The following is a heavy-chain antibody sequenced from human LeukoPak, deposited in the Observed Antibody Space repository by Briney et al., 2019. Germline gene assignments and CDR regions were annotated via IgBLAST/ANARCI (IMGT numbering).Heavy chain of an antibody. CDR2: IYHSGST. D-gene: IGHD5-12*01. CDR1: GGSISSGGYS. CDR3: ARGRWEAPTMQSAYYFDY. Sequence: SQTLSLTCAVSGGSISSGGYSWSWIRQPPGKGLEWIGYIYHSGSTYYNPSLKSRVTISVDRSKNQFSLKLSSVTAADTAVYYCARGRWEAPTMQSAYYFDYWGQGTLVTVSS. J-gene: IGHJ4*02. V-gene: IGHV4-30-2*01.